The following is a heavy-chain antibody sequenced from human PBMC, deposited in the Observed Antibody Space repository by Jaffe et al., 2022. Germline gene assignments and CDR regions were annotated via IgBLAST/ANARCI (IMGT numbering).Heavy chain of an antibody. J-gene: IGHJ3*02. Sequence: EVQLVESGGGLVQPGGSLRLSCAASGFTFSSYSMNWVRQAPGKGLEWVSYISSSSSTIYYADSVKGRFTISRDNAKNSLYLQMNSLRAEDTAVYYCARDLSYCSGGSCYWGAFDIWGQGTMVTVSS. CDR3: ARDLSYCSGGSCYWGAFDI. V-gene: IGHV3-48*01. CDR1: GFTFSSYS. D-gene: IGHD2-15*01. CDR2: ISSSSSTI.